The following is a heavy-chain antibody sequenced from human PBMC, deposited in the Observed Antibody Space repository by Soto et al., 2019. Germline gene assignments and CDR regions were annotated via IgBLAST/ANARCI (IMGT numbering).Heavy chain of an antibody. Sequence: SETLSLTCTVAGGSIGSSSDYWGWIRQPPGKGLEWIGSIYYSGSTYYNPSLKSRVTISVDTSKNQFSLKLSSVTAADTAVYYCARLDRQQLGVMDVWGQGTTVTVSS. CDR2: IYYSGST. J-gene: IGHJ6*02. CDR1: GGSIGSSSDY. V-gene: IGHV4-39*01. D-gene: IGHD6-13*01. CDR3: ARLDRQQLGVMDV.